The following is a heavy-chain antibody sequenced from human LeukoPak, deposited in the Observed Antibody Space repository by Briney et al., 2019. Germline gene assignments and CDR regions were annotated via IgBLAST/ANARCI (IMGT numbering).Heavy chain of an antibody. CDR2: IYYSGST. V-gene: IGHV4-61*08. J-gene: IGHJ3*02. CDR3: ARRRNYGSTYYYAFDI. Sequence: PSETLSLTCAVSGGSISSGGYSWSWIRQPPGKGLEWIGYIYYSGSTNYNPSLNNRVTISIDTSKNQFSLKLSSLTAADTAVYYCARRRNYGSTYYYAFDIWGQGTMVTVSS. CDR1: GGSISSGGYS. D-gene: IGHD3-10*01.